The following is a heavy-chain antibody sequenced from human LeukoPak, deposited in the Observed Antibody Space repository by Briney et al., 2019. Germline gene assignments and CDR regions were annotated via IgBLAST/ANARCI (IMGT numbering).Heavy chain of an antibody. CDR2: ISGSSSYI. Sequence: PGGSLRLSCAASGFTFITYSITWVRQAPGKGLEWVSSISGSSSYIYYADSVKGRFTISRDNAKNSLYLQMNSLRAEDTAVYYCARDDGYSLDYWGQGTLVTVSS. CDR3: ARDDGYSLDY. D-gene: IGHD5-24*01. CDR1: GFTFITYS. V-gene: IGHV3-21*01. J-gene: IGHJ4*02.